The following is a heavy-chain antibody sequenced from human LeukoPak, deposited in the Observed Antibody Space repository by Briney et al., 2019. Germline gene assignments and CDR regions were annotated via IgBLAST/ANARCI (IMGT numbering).Heavy chain of an antibody. CDR1: GFTFGDYA. Sequence: GGSLRLSCTASGFTFGDYAMSWFRQAPGKGLEWVGFIRSKAYGGTTEYAASVEGRFTISRDDSKSIAYLQMNSLKTEDTAVYYCTGDTVRWFDPWGQGTLVTVSS. CDR2: IRSKAYGGTT. J-gene: IGHJ5*02. D-gene: IGHD4-17*01. CDR3: TGDTVRWFDP. V-gene: IGHV3-49*03.